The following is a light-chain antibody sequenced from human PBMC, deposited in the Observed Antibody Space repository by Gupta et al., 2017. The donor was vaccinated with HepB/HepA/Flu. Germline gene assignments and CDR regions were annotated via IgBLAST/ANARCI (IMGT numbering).Light chain of an antibody. J-gene: IGKJ2*01. CDR1: QSISSW. CDR3: QQYNSYT. CDR2: KAS. V-gene: IGKV1-5*03. Sequence: DIQMTQSPSTLSASVGDRVTITCRASQSISSWLAWYQQKPGKAPKLLIYKASSLESGVPSRFSGSGSVTEVTLTISSLQPDDFATYYCQQYNSYTFGQGTKLEIK.